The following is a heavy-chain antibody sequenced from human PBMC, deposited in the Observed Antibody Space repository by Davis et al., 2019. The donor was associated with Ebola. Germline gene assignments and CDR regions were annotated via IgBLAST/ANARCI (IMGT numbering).Heavy chain of an antibody. CDR3: ATLPGYY. D-gene: IGHD1-26*01. Sequence: HTGGSLRLSCAVSGFTFSSYWMHWVRHAPGKGLVWVSRINPDGSTTDYADSVRGRFTISRDNAKNTLYLQMNNLRVEDTAVYYCATLPGYYWGQGTLVTVSS. V-gene: IGHV3-74*01. CDR1: GFTFSSYW. CDR2: INPDGSTT. J-gene: IGHJ4*02.